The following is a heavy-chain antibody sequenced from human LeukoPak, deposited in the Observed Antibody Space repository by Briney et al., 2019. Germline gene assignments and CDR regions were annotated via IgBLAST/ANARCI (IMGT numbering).Heavy chain of an antibody. CDR3: ARLVNNAFDI. Sequence: GGSLRLSCAASRFTFSSHWMSWVRQAPGKGLEWVTHINQDGSEDYHVDSVKGRFTISRDNAKDSLYLQMNSLRAEDTAVYYCARLVNNAFDIWGQGTMVTVSS. D-gene: IGHD4-23*01. CDR2: INQDGSED. J-gene: IGHJ3*02. V-gene: IGHV3-7*01. CDR1: RFTFSSHW.